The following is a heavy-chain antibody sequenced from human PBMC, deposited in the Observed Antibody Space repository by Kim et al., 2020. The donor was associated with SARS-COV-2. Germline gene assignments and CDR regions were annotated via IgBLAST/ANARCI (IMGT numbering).Heavy chain of an antibody. J-gene: IGHJ4*02. D-gene: IGHD2-2*01. Sequence: LRSRVTISVATAKNKFSLKLSSVTAADTAVYYCARAIDIVVVPAAGPFDYWGQGTLVTVSS. CDR3: ARAIDIVVVPAAGPFDY. V-gene: IGHV4-34*01.